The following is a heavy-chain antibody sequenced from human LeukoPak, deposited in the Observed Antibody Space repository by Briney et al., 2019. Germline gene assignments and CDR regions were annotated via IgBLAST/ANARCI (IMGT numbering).Heavy chain of an antibody. D-gene: IGHD6-13*01. CDR2: ISSSSSYI. CDR3: ARGAYSSSWTPFDY. CDR1: GFTFSNYE. Sequence: PGGSLRLSCAASGFTFSNYEMNWVRQAPGKGLEWVSSISSSSSYIYYADSVKGRFTISRDNAKNSLYLQMNSPRAEDTAVYYCARGAYSSSWTPFDYWGQGTLVTVSS. V-gene: IGHV3-21*01. J-gene: IGHJ4*02.